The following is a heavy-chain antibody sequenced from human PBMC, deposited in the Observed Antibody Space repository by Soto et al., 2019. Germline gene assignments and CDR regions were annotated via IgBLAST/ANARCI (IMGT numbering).Heavy chain of an antibody. D-gene: IGHD2-15*01. J-gene: IGHJ2*01. V-gene: IGHV1-69*01. CDR1: GGTLSSFG. CDR3: ARDCSGGPCYSVLWYFDL. Sequence: QVQLVQSWAEAKKPGSSVKVTCKTAGGTLSSFGISWVRQAPGQGPEWMGGIIPIFGTTNYAQKFQGRVTITADESTSAVYMELRSLRSEDTAVYYWARDCSGGPCYSVLWYFDLWGRGTLITVSS. CDR2: IIPIFGTT.